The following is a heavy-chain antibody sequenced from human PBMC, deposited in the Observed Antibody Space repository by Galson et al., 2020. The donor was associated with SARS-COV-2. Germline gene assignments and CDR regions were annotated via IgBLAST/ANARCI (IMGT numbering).Heavy chain of an antibody. J-gene: IGHJ3*02. CDR3: AREERKVAGTREVFDI. V-gene: IGHV6-1*01. CDR2: AYYRSKWYL. D-gene: IGHD6-19*01. Sequence: SQTLSLTCAISGDSVSSNSGAWNWIRQSPSRGLEWLGRAYYRSKWYLDYALSVRSRITINPDTSRNQFSLQLNSVTPEDTAVYYCAREERKVAGTREVFDIWGQGTMVTLSS. CDR1: GDSVSSNSGA.